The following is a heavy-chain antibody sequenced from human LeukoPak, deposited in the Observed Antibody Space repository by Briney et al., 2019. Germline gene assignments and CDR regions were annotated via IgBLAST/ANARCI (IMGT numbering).Heavy chain of an antibody. CDR3: ARGLYSSSDGAFDI. J-gene: IGHJ3*02. CDR1: AFTFNMYA. CDR2: ISGSGGAT. Sequence: GGPLRLSCAASAFTFNMYAMAWVRQAPGKGLEWVSGISGSGGATYYADSVRGRFTISRDNSNNTLYLQMHSLRAEDTALYHCARGLYSSSDGAFDIWGQGTMVTYSS. V-gene: IGHV3-23*01. D-gene: IGHD6-19*01.